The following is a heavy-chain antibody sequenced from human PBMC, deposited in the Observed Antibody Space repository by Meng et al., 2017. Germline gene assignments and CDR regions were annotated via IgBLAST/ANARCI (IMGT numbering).Heavy chain of an antibody. CDR2: IYWDDAK. J-gene: IGHJ4*02. CDR3: AHIVGATIQFDY. Sequence: QITLKGSGPSLLKLTQTRTRTCTFSWFSLSTSGVGAGWIRQPPGKALEWLALIYWDDAKRYSPSLKSRLTIIKHPSKNPVVLTMTNMDPVDTATYYCAHIVGATIQFDYGGQVTLVTVSS. D-gene: IGHD1-26*01. V-gene: IGHV2-5*02. CDR1: WFSLSTSGVG.